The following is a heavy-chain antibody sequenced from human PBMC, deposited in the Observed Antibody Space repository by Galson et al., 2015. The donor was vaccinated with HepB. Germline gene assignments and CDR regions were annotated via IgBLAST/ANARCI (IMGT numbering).Heavy chain of an antibody. V-gene: IGHV1-18*04. D-gene: IGHD4/OR15-4a*01. CDR2: ISGYNENT. Sequence: SVKVSCKASGYTFTSYGITWIRQAPGQGLEWMGWISGYNENTKYAQKLQGRVTMTRDTSTSTVYVELRSLRSDDTAAYYCARDRDYRLDYWGQGTLVTVSS. J-gene: IGHJ4*02. CDR1: GYTFTSYG. CDR3: ARDRDYRLDY.